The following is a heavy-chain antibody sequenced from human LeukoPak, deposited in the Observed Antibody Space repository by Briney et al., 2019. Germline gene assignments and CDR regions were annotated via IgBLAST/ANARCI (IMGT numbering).Heavy chain of an antibody. J-gene: IGHJ4*02. Sequence: QSGGSLRLSCAVSGFTFSNYWMSWVRQAPGKGLEWVANIKRDGSGKNYVDSVKGRFTISRDNAKNSLYLQMNSLRAEDTAVYHCARESIAVAGPTDLDYWGQGTLVTVSS. CDR3: ARESIAVAGPTDLDY. V-gene: IGHV3-7*01. D-gene: IGHD6-19*01. CDR1: GFTFSNYW. CDR2: IKRDGSGK.